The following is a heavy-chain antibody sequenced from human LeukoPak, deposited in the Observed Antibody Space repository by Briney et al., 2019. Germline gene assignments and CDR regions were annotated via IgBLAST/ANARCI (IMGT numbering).Heavy chain of an antibody. D-gene: IGHD2-21*01. CDR3: ARGTTDWDWFDP. CDR1: GGSFSGYY. Sequence: PSETLSLTCAVYGGSFSGYYWSWIRQPPGKGLEWIGEINHSGSTNYNPSLKSRVTMSVDTSKNQFSLKLSSVTAADTAVYYCARGTTDWDWFDPWGQGTLVTVSS. J-gene: IGHJ5*02. CDR2: INHSGST. V-gene: IGHV4-34*01.